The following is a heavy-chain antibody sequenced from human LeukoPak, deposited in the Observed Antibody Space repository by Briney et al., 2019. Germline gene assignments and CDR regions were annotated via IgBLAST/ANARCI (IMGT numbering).Heavy chain of an antibody. D-gene: IGHD1-26*01. CDR3: ARDRGSGTYDAFDI. CDR2: ISSSSSYI. Sequence: GGSLRLSCAASGFTISSYSMNWVRQAPGKGLEWVSSISSSSSYIYYADSVKGRFTIYRDNAKNSLYLQMNSLRAEDTAVYYCARDRGSGTYDAFDIWGQGTMVTVSS. V-gene: IGHV3-21*03. J-gene: IGHJ3*02. CDR1: GFTISSYS.